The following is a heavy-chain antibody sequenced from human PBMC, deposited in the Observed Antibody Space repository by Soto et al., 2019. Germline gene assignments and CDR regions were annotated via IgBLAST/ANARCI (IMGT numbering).Heavy chain of an antibody. CDR3: ARVLIAVVTTN. CDR2: SNHVGST. V-gene: IGHV4-34*01. Sequence: QVQLQQWGAGLLKPSETLSITCAVYGGSFSGYYWSWIRHPPGKRLEWIGESNHVGSTNYNPSLKSRVTMSADPSQNQFSLRLTTVTSADTAVYYCARVLIAVVTTNWGQANLLIVSS. J-gene: IGHJ4*02. D-gene: IGHD2-15*01. CDR1: GGSFSGYY.